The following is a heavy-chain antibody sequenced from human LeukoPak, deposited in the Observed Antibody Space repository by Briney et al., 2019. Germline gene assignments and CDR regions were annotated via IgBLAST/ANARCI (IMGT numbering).Heavy chain of an antibody. V-gene: IGHV4-4*07. D-gene: IGHD3-10*01. J-gene: IGHJ3*02. CDR1: GDSLRSYY. CDR3: ARTHSWFGESDAFDI. CDR2: ISASGGT. Sequence: SETLSLTCTVSGDSLRSYYWDWIRQPAGKGLEWMGHISASGGTNYNPSLKSRVSMSVDTFKNQFSLKLSSVTAADTAVYYCARTHSWFGESDAFDIWGQGTMVAVSS.